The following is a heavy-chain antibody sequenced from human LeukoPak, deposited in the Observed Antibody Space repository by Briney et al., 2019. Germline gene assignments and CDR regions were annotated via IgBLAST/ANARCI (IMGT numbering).Heavy chain of an antibody. CDR2: ISYDGSNK. J-gene: IGHJ4*02. CDR3: AKDLGSYSIFDY. Sequence: PGGSLRLSCAASVFTLSSYSMQWVRQARGKGLEWVAVISYDGSNKYYADSVKGRFTISRDNSKNTLYLQMNSLRAEDTAVYYCAKDLGSYSIFDYWGQGTLVTVSS. D-gene: IGHD1-26*01. CDR1: VFTLSSYS. V-gene: IGHV3-30*18.